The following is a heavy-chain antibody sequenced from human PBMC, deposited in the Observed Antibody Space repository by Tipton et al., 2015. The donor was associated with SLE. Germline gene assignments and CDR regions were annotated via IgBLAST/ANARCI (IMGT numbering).Heavy chain of an antibody. CDR2: SFYSGTT. D-gene: IGHD5-12*01. V-gene: IGHV4-31*03. Sequence: TLSLTCTVSGGSISSGGFYWSWIRQHPGRGLEWIGYSFYSGTTYYNPSLKSRLTISLDTSNNQFSLRLRSVTVADTAVYYCARGRVAPQVIWLDPWGRGIQVTVSS. CDR1: GGSISSGGFY. J-gene: IGHJ5*02. CDR3: ARGRVAPQVIWLDP.